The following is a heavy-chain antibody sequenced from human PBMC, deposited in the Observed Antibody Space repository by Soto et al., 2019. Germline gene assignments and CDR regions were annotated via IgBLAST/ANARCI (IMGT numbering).Heavy chain of an antibody. Sequence: GGSLRLSCAASGFTFSSYAMSWVRQAPGKGLEWVSAISGSGGSTYYADSVKGRFTISRDNSKNTLYLQMNSLRAEDTAVYYCAKSGDITETLAALDYWGQGTLVTVSS. J-gene: IGHJ4*02. D-gene: IGHD1-20*01. CDR2: ISGSGGST. CDR3: AKSGDITETLAALDY. V-gene: IGHV3-23*01. CDR1: GFTFSSYA.